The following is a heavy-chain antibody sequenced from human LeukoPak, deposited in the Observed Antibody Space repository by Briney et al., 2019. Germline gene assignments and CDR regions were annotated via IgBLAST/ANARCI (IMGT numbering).Heavy chain of an antibody. V-gene: IGHV4-34*01. J-gene: IGHJ4*02. CDR1: GGSISSYY. CDR2: INHSGST. CDR3: ARGVGTL. Sequence: SETLSLTCTVSGGSISSYYWSWIRQPPGKGLEWIGEINHSGSTNYNPSLKSRVTISVDTSKNQFSLKLSSVTAADTAVYYCARGVGTLWGQGTLVTVSS.